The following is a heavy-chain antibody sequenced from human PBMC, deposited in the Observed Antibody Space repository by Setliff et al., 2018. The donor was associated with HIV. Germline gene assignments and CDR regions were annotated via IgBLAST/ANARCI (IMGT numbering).Heavy chain of an antibody. CDR3: ARGHYSSSSG. J-gene: IGHJ4*02. V-gene: IGHV3-7*03. D-gene: IGHD6-6*01. CDR1: GFSVSTYW. Sequence: GSLRLSCAASGFSVSTYWMNWVRQAPGKGLEWVANIEKDGSEKYYVDSVKGRFTISRDNAKNSLYLQMNSLRAEDTAVYCCARGHYSSSSGWGQGALVTVSS. CDR2: IEKDGSEK.